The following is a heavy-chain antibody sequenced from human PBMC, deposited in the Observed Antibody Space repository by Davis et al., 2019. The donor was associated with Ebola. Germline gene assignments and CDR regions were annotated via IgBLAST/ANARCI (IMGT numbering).Heavy chain of an antibody. CDR1: GFTFSSYA. D-gene: IGHD6-13*01. CDR2: ISGSGGST. J-gene: IGHJ4*02. CDR3: AKDGGQQLTYFDY. Sequence: GESLKISCAASGFTFSSYAMSWVRQAPGKGLEWVSAISGSGGSTYYADSVKGRFTISRDNSKNTLYLQMNSLRAEDTAVYYCAKDGGQQLTYFDYWGQGTLVTVSS. V-gene: IGHV3-23*01.